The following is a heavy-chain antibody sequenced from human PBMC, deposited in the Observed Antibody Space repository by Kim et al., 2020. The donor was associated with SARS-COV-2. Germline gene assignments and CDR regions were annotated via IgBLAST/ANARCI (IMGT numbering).Heavy chain of an antibody. J-gene: IGHJ6*02. D-gene: IGHD3-10*01. Sequence: GGSLRLSCAASGFTFSSYGMHWVRQAPGKGLEWVAVISYDGSNKYYADSVKGRFTISRDNSKNTLYLQMNSLRAEDTAVYYCARALTMVRGPPYYYYYYGMDVWGQGTTVTVSS. V-gene: IGHV3-33*05. CDR3: ARALTMVRGPPYYYYYYGMDV. CDR1: GFTFSSYG. CDR2: ISYDGSNK.